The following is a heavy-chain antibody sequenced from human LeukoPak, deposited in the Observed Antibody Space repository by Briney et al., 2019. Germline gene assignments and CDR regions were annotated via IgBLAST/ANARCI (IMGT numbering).Heavy chain of an antibody. CDR2: IYYSGST. V-gene: IGHV4-59*08. J-gene: IGHJ4*02. Sequence: SETLSLTCTVSGGSISSYYWSWIRQPPGKGLEWIGYIYYSGSTNYNPSLKSRVTISVDTSKNQFSLKLSSVTAADTAVYYCARRGRLWFGELLYPFDYWGQGTLVTVSS. D-gene: IGHD3-10*01. CDR1: GGSISSYY. CDR3: ARRGRLWFGELLYPFDY.